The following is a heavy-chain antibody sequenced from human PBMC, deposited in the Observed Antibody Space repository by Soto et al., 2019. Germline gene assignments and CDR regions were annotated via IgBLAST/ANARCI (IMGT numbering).Heavy chain of an antibody. Sequence: VQLVESGGGLVQPGGSLRLSCAASGFTVSSHYMSWVRQAPGKGLEWVSVIYSGGSTYYAKSVTGRFIISRDNSKSTVYIQMNSLTAEDTAVYYCARDREISDYRSSGAMGLWGEGTLVSVSS. CDR1: GFTVSSHY. J-gene: IGHJ4*02. V-gene: IGHV3-66*01. CDR2: IYSGGST. D-gene: IGHD6-6*01. CDR3: ARDREISDYRSSGAMGL.